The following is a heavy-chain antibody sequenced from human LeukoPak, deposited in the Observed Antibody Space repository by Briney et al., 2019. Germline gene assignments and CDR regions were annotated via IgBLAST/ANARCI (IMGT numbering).Heavy chain of an antibody. V-gene: IGHV1-18*01. J-gene: IGHJ4*02. CDR3: ARSSHGIAVAGTSLHY. D-gene: IGHD6-19*01. CDR2: ISAYNGNT. Sequence: VASVKVSCKASGYTFTSYGVSWARQAPGQGLEWMGWISAYNGNTNYAQKLQGRVTMTTDTSTSTAYMELRSLRSEDTAVYYCARSSHGIAVAGTSLHYWGQGTLVTVSS. CDR1: GYTFTSYG.